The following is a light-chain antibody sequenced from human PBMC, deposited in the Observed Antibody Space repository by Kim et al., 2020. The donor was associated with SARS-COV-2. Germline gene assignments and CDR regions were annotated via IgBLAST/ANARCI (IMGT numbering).Light chain of an antibody. CDR3: QAWDSSTLV. J-gene: IGLJ2*01. Sequence: SVYPGQTASIACSGDKLGDKYACWYQQKPGQSPVLVIYQDSKRPSGIPERFSGSNSGNTATLTISGTQAMDEADYYRQAWDSSTLVFGGGTQLTVL. CDR1: KLGDKY. V-gene: IGLV3-1*01. CDR2: QDS.